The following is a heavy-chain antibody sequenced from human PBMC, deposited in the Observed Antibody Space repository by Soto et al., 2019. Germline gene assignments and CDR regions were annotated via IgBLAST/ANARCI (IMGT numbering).Heavy chain of an antibody. D-gene: IGHD4-4*01. CDR1: GFTFSSYS. CDR2: ISSGSSYI. V-gene: IGHV3-21*01. CDR3: ARDVEMTTLYAFDI. Sequence: GGSLRLSCAASGFTFSSYSMNWVRQAPGRGLEWVSSISSGSSYIYYADSVKGRFTISRDNAKNSLYLQMNSLRAEDTAVYYCARDVEMTTLYAFDIWGQGTMVTVSS. J-gene: IGHJ3*02.